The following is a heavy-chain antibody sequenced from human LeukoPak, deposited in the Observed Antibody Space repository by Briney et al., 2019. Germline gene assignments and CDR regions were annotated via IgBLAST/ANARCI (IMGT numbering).Heavy chain of an antibody. V-gene: IGHV4-34*01. Sequence: SETLSLTCAVYGGSFSGYYWSWIRQPPGKGLEWIGEINHSGSTNYNPSLKSRVTISVDTSKNQFSLKLSSVTAADTVVYYCASGADELNLWGQGILVTVSS. CDR3: ASGADELNL. D-gene: IGHD1-1*01. CDR1: GGSFSGYY. J-gene: IGHJ5*02. CDR2: INHSGST.